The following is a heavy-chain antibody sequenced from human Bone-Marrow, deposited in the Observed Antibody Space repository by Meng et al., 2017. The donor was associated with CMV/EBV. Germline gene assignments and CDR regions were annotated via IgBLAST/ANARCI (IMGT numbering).Heavy chain of an antibody. V-gene: IGHV4-34*01. CDR1: GGSFSGYY. Sequence: ESLKISCAVYGGSFSGYYWSWIRQPPGKGLEWIGEINHSGSTNYNPSLKSRVTISVDTSKNQFSLKLSSVTAADTAVYYCAREPLYCSSTSCYNWFDPWGQGTLVTVSS. CDR2: INHSGST. D-gene: IGHD2-2*01. CDR3: AREPLYCSSTSCYNWFDP. J-gene: IGHJ5*02.